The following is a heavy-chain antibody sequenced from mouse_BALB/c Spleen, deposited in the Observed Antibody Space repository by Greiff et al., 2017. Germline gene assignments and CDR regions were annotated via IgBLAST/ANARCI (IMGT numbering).Heavy chain of an antibody. Sequence: VQLQQSGAELVKPGASVKLSCTASGFNIKDTYMHWVKQRPEQGLEWIGRIDPANGNTKYDPKFQGKATITADTSSNTAYLQLSSLTSEDTAVYYCAHSTMITTSNWDFDGWGAGTTVTVSS. CDR1: GFNIKDTY. CDR2: IDPANGNT. J-gene: IGHJ1*01. V-gene: IGHV14-3*02. D-gene: IGHD2-4*01. CDR3: AHSTMITTSNWDFDG.